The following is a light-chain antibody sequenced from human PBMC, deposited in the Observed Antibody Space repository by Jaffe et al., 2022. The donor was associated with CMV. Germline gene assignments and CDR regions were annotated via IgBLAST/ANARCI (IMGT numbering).Light chain of an antibody. V-gene: IGKV3-20*01. Sequence: ETVLTQSPGTLSLSPGERATLSCRASQSVSSTYLAWYQQKPGQAPRLLIYGASSRATGIPDRFSGSGSGTDFTLTISRLEPEDFAVYYCQQYGPSSFTFGPGTKVDIK. CDR3: QQYGPSSFT. CDR2: GAS. J-gene: IGKJ3*01. CDR1: QSVSSTY.